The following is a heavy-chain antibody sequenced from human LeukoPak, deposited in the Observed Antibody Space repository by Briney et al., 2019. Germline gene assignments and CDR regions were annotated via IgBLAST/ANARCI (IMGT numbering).Heavy chain of an antibody. CDR1: GGSISSYY. Sequence: SETLSLTCTVSGGSISSYYRSWIRQPPGKGLEWIGYIYYSGSTNYNPSLKSRVTISVDTSKNQFSLKLSSVTAADTAVYYCARQSEYYGMDVWGQGTTVTVSS. CDR2: IYYSGST. CDR3: ARQSEYYGMDV. V-gene: IGHV4-59*08. J-gene: IGHJ6*02.